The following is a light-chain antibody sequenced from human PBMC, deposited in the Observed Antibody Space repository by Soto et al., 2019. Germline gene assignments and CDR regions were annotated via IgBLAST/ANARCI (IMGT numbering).Light chain of an antibody. CDR3: RQYNNWPRT. V-gene: IGKV3-15*01. CDR1: QSVSSN. CDR2: GAS. Sequence: EIVMTQSPATLSVSPGERATLSCRDSQSVSSNLAWYQQKPGQAPRLLIYGASTRATGIPARFSCSGSGTEFTLTIRTLQSEDFAVYYCRQYNNWPRTFGQGTKVQIK. J-gene: IGKJ1*01.